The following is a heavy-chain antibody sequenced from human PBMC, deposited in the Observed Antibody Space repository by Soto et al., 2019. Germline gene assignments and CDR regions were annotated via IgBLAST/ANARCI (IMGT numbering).Heavy chain of an antibody. Sequence: SVKVSCKASGGAFSSHTISWVRQAPGQGLEWMGRIVPILGITNYAQKFQGRVTMTEDTSTDTAYMELSSLRSEDTAVYYCATSWIQLWLMSYGMDVWGQGTTVTVSS. CDR1: GGAFSSHT. V-gene: IGHV1-69*02. CDR3: ATSWIQLWLMSYGMDV. D-gene: IGHD5-18*01. J-gene: IGHJ6*02. CDR2: IVPILGIT.